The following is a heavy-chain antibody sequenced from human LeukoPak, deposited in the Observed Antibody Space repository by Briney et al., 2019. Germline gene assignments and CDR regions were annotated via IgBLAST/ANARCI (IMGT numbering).Heavy chain of an antibody. D-gene: IGHD3-16*02. CDR3: ATDRLFPQRLGDLSYPAY. CDR1: RFSLSTYG. CDR2: IRYDGTIK. J-gene: IGHJ4*02. V-gene: IGHV3-30*02. Sequence: GGSLRLSCAASRFSLSTYGMHWVRQAPGKGLEWVGFIRYDGTIKYYADSVKGRFTISRDNSKNTLYVQMSGLRAEDTAVYYCATDRLFPQRLGDLSYPAYWGQGTLVTVSS.